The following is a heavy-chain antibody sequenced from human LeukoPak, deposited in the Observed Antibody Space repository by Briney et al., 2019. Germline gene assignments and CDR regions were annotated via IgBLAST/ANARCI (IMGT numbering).Heavy chain of an antibody. CDR3: AKTQPEGFVSDY. Sequence: PGRSLRLSCAASGFTFSSYDMHWVRQAPGKGLEWLAFMSHDGTTKYYVDSVKGRFTISRDNSKNTLYLQMNSLRAEDTAVYYCAKTQPEGFVSDYWGQGTLVTVSS. D-gene: IGHD2-15*01. J-gene: IGHJ4*02. CDR1: GFTFSSYD. CDR2: MSHDGTTK. V-gene: IGHV3-30*18.